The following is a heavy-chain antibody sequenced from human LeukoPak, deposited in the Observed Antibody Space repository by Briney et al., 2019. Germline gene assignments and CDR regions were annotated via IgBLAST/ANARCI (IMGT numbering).Heavy chain of an antibody. J-gene: IGHJ4*02. Sequence: GGSLRLSCAASGFTFSSYWMSWVRQAPGKGLEWVANIKQDGSEKYYVDSVKGRFTISRDNAKNSLYLQMHSLRAEDTAVYYCARSAYFSSVLRGFWGQGTLVTVSS. CDR3: ARSAYFSSVLRGF. CDR1: GFTFSSYW. D-gene: IGHD3-9*01. V-gene: IGHV3-7*01. CDR2: IKQDGSEK.